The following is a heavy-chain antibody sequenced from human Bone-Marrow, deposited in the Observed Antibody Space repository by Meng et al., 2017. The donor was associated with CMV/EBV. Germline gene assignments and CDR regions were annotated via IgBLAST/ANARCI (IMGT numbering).Heavy chain of an antibody. CDR2: IKQDGSEK. Sequence: WVSQAPGKGLGWGANIKQDGSEKYYVDSVKGRFTISRDNAKNSLYLQMNSLRAEDTAVYYCAREDRGCSSTSCYARSKSQPNWYFDLWGRGTLVTVSS. V-gene: IGHV3-7*01. CDR3: AREDRGCSSTSCYARSKSQPNWYFDL. D-gene: IGHD2-2*01. J-gene: IGHJ2*01.